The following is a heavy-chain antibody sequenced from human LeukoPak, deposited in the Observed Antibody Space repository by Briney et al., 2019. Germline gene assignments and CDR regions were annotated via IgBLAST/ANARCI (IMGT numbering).Heavy chain of an antibody. CDR2: IYHSGST. J-gene: IGHJ3*02. Sequence: PSGTLSLTCAVSGGSVSSSNWWSWVRQPPGQGLEWIGEIYHSGSTNYNPSLKSRVTISVDKSKNQFSLKVRSVTAADTAVYYCARDKREPRYAFDIWGQGTMVTVSS. V-gene: IGHV4-4*02. CDR3: ARDKREPRYAFDI. CDR1: GGSVSSSNW. D-gene: IGHD1-26*01.